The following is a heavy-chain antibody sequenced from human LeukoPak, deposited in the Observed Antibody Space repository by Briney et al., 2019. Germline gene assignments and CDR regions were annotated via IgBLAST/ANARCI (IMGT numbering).Heavy chain of an antibody. D-gene: IGHD2-2*01. CDR2: ISGSGGIT. CDR3: AKGAVRVVAPAAPPEDY. V-gene: IGHV3-23*01. CDR1: GFTFTSYA. J-gene: IGHJ4*02. Sequence: GGSLRLSCAASGFTFTSYAMSWVRQAPGKGLEWVSSISGSGGITYYADSVKGRFTISRDNSKNTLYLQMNSLRAEDTAVYYCAKGAVRVVAPAAPPEDYWGQGTLVTVSS.